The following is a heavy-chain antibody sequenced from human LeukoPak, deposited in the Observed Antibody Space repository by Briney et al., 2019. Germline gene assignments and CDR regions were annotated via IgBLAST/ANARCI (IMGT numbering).Heavy chain of an antibody. CDR3: ARHNHKNIVVVPAASTYFDY. J-gene: IGHJ4*02. CDR1: GGSISSSSYY. D-gene: IGHD2-2*01. CDR2: IYYSGST. Sequence: SETLSLTCTVSGGSISSSSYYWGWIRQPPGKGLEWIGSIYYSGSTYYNPSLKSRVTISVDTSKNQFSLKLSSVTAADTAVYYCARHNHKNIVVVPAASTYFDYWGQGTLVTVSS. V-gene: IGHV4-39*01.